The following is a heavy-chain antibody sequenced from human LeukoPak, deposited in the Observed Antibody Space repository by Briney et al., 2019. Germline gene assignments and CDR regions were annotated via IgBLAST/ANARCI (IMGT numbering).Heavy chain of an antibody. CDR3: ASPDSSGYSPPFY. Sequence: ASVKVSCKASGCWFTALYMHLVRQAPGQGLEWMGWINPNSGGTNYAQKFQGRVTMTRDTSISTAYMELSRLRSDDTTVYYCASPDSSGYSPPFYWGQGTLVTVSS. CDR2: INPNSGGT. D-gene: IGHD3-22*01. J-gene: IGHJ4*02. V-gene: IGHV1-2*02. CDR1: GCWFTALY.